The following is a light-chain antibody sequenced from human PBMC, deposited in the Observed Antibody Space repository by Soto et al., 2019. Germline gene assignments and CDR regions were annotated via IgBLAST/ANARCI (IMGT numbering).Light chain of an antibody. V-gene: IGKV1-6*01. J-gene: IGKJ1*01. CDR1: QAIRTD. CDR2: AAS. Sequence: AIQVTLSPSSLSASVGYSVTITCRASQAIRTDLGWYQQKPGKAPKLLIFAASNLHSGVPSRFSGSGSGTDFTLTINNLQAEDFATYYCLQEYNYPRTFGQGTKVEL. CDR3: LQEYNYPRT.